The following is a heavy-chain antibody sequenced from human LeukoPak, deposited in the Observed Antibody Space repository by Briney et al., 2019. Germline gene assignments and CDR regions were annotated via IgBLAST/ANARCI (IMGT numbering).Heavy chain of an antibody. J-gene: IGHJ3*02. CDR1: GGTFSSYA. CDR3: ARGGTMVRGVIGAFDI. V-gene: IGHV1-69*04. Sequence: SVKVSCKASGGTFSSYAISWVRQAPGQGLEWMGRIIPILGIANYAQKFQGRVTITADKSTSTAYMELSSLRSEDTAVYYCARGGTMVRGVIGAFDIWGQGTMVTVSS. D-gene: IGHD3-10*01. CDR2: IIPILGIA.